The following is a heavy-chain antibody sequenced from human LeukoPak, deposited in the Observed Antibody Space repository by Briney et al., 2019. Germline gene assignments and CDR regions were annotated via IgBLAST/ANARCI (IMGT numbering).Heavy chain of an antibody. Sequence: SETLSLTCTVSGGSISSYYWSWIRQPPGKGLEWIGYIYYSGSTNCNPSLKSRVTISVDTSKNQFSLKLSSVTAADTAVYYCARDLFGFGVKGWFDPWGQGTLVTVSS. J-gene: IGHJ5*02. D-gene: IGHD3-10*01. CDR3: ARDLFGFGVKGWFDP. V-gene: IGHV4-59*01. CDR1: GGSISSYY. CDR2: IYYSGST.